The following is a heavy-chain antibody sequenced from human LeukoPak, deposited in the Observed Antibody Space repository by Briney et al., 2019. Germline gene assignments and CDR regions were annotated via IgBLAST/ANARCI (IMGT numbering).Heavy chain of an antibody. CDR2: INTNTGNP. D-gene: IGHD6-13*01. Sequence: ASVKVSCKASGYTFTSYAMNWVRQAPGQGLEWMGWINTNTGNPTYAQGFTGRFVFSLDTSVSTAYLQISSPKAEDTAVYYCARAWQQLAPGYFDLWGRGTLVTVSS. CDR3: ARAWQQLAPGYFDL. CDR1: GYTFTSYA. V-gene: IGHV7-4-1*02. J-gene: IGHJ2*01.